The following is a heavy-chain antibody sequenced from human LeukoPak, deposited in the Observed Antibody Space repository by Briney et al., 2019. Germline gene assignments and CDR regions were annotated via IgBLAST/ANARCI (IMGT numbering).Heavy chain of an antibody. CDR3: AKDARITMIVVVRGARPYYFDY. CDR1: GFTFSTYG. CDR2: IGPSGDRT. J-gene: IGHJ4*02. Sequence: PGGSLRLSCAGSGFTFSTYGMNWVRQAPGKGLEWVSGIGPSGDRTHYADSVKGRVTISRDNSKRTMYLQMNSLRAEDTAVYYCAKDARITMIVVVRGARPYYFDYWGQGTLVTVSS. V-gene: IGHV3-23*01. D-gene: IGHD3-22*01.